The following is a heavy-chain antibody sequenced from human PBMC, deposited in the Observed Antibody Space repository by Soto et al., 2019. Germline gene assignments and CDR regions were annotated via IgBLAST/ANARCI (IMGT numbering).Heavy chain of an antibody. D-gene: IGHD3-10*01. Sequence: SETLSLTCTVSGGSISSSSYYWGWIRQPPGKGLEWIGSIYYSGSTYYNPSLKSRVTISVDTSKNQFSLKLSSVTAADTTVYYCARPLLLWFGELNDAFDIWGQGTMVTVSS. J-gene: IGHJ3*02. CDR2: IYYSGST. CDR3: ARPLLLWFGELNDAFDI. V-gene: IGHV4-39*01. CDR1: GGSISSSSYY.